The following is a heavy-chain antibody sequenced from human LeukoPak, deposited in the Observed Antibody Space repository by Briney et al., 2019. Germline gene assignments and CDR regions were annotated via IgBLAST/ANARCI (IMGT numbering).Heavy chain of an antibody. D-gene: IGHD5-18*01. CDR2: IYYSGST. J-gene: IGHJ4*02. CDR3: ARQGGYSNGYGD. V-gene: IGHV4-59*01. Sequence: SETLSLTCTVSGGSISSYYWSWIRQPPGKGLEWIGYIYYSGSTNYNPSLKSRVTISVDTSKNQFSLKLSSVTAADTAVYYCARQGGYSNGYGDWGQGTLVTVSS. CDR1: GGSISSYY.